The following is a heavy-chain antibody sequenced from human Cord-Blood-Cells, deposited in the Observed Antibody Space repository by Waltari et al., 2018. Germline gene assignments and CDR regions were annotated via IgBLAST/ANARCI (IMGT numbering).Heavy chain of an antibody. CDR1: GYTFTGYY. J-gene: IGHJ4*02. CDR2: SNPNSGGT. Sequence: QVQLVQSGAEVKKPGASVKVSCKASGYTFTGYYMHWVRQAPGQGLEWIGWSNPNSGGTNYAQRCQGRVTMTRDTSISTAYMELSRLRSDDTAVYYCARGEGVVVIAIDYWGQGTLVTVSS. V-gene: IGHV1-2*02. CDR3: ARGEGVVVIAIDY. D-gene: IGHD2-21*01.